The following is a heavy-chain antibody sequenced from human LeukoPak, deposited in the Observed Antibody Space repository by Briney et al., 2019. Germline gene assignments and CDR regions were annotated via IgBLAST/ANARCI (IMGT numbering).Heavy chain of an antibody. CDR1: GDSIRSHTYF. CDR3: ARGTVVTRGDYFDY. J-gene: IGHJ4*02. D-gene: IGHD4-23*01. CDR2: TYYSGST. V-gene: IGHV4-39*01. Sequence: SETLSLTCAVPGDSIRSHTYFWGRIRQPPGKAPEWIGTTYYSGSTYYNPALKSRVTISVDTSKNQFSLKLSSVTAADTAVYYCARGTVVTRGDYFDYWGQGTLVTVSS.